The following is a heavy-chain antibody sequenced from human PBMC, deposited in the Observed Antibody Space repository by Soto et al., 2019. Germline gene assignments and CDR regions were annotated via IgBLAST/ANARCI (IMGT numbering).Heavy chain of an antibody. D-gene: IGHD6-6*01. CDR1: GFSLSTSGVG. J-gene: IGHJ3*02. V-gene: IGHV2-5*01. CDR2: IYWSGDE. CDR3: ARGLATLPVFAFDI. Sequence: QGTLKESGPTLVKPTQTLTLTCSFSGFSLSTSGVGVGWIRQSPGKALEWLALIYWSGDEHYRPSLKSRLSITKDTSKHHVVLIMTDMDPVDTATYYCARGLATLPVFAFDIWGQGTMVTVSS.